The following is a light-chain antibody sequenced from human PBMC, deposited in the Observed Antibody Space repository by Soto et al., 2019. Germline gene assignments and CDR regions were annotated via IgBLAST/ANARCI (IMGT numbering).Light chain of an antibody. CDR3: SSYTSADSRVV. CDR1: SSDVGGYDY. V-gene: IGLV2-14*01. CDR2: EVS. J-gene: IGLJ2*01. Sequence: QSALTQPASVSGSPGQSITISCTGTSSDVGGYDYVSWYQQHPGKVPKLIIYEVSNRPSGVSNRFSGSKSGNTASLTISGLQTEDEADYYCSSYTSADSRVVFGGGTKLTVL.